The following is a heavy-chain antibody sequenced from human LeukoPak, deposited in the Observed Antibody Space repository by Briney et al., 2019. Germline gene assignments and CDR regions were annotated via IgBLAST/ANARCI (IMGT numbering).Heavy chain of an antibody. D-gene: IGHD6-13*01. J-gene: IGHJ4*02. V-gene: IGHV1-18*01. CDR2: ISAYNGNT. CDR1: GYTFTSYG. Sequence: ASVKVSCKASGYTFTSYGISWVRQAPGQGLEWMGWISAYNGNTNYAQKFQGRVTMTRDTSISTAYMELGRLRSDDTAVYYCARGHGYSSSWYGGGWGQGTLVTVSS. CDR3: ARGHGYSSSWYGGG.